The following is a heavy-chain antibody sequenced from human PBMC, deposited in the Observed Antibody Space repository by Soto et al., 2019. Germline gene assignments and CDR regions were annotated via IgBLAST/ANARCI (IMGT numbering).Heavy chain of an antibody. CDR1: GDTFSSYA. CDR2: IIPMFGTA. CDR3: ARVGPAHYYDSSGYYSPLDY. Sequence: QVQLVQSGAEVQKPGSSVKVSCKASGDTFSSYAINWVRQAPGQGLEWMGGIIPMFGTANYAQKFKGRVTITAGESTSTVCMELSSMRSEDTAVYYCARVGPAHYYDSSGYYSPLDYWGQGTLVTVSS. D-gene: IGHD3-22*01. J-gene: IGHJ4*02. V-gene: IGHV1-69*01.